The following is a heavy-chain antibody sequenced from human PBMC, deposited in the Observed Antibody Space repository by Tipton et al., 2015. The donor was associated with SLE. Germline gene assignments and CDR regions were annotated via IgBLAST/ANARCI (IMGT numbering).Heavy chain of an antibody. V-gene: IGHV4-39*07. Sequence: TLSLTCTVSGGSVSSGSYYWSWIRQPPGKGLEWIGEINHSGSTNYNPSLKSRVTISVDTSKNQFSLKLSSLTAADTAVYYCARGDIVVVPCTFDIWGQGTMVTVSS. CDR2: INHSGST. CDR1: GGSVSSGSYY. J-gene: IGHJ3*02. CDR3: ARGDIVVVPCTFDI. D-gene: IGHD2-15*01.